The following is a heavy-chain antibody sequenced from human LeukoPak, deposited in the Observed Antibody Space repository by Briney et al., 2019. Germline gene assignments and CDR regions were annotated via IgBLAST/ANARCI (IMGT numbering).Heavy chain of an antibody. CDR2: IYYNGDT. V-gene: IGHV4-39*07. Sequence: PSETLSLTCSVSGVSITSRNYYWLWLRQPPGKGLEWIGSIYYNGDTYYNLSLKSRVTISVDTSKYQCSLRLSSVTAADTAVYYCARGLNYAGSGYYFDSWGPGTVVTVPS. CDR1: GVSITSRNYY. J-gene: IGHJ4*02. CDR3: ARGLNYAGSGYYFDS. D-gene: IGHD3-22*01.